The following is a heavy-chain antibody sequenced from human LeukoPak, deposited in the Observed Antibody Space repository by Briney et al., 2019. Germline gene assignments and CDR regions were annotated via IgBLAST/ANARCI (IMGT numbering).Heavy chain of an antibody. Sequence: SQTLSLTCAISGDSVSSNSAAWNWIRQSPSRGLEWLGRTYYRSKWYNDYGVSVKSRITINPDTSKNQFCLQLNSVTPEDTAEYYCARDRWANWNYVDYWGQGTLVTVSS. D-gene: IGHD1-20*01. J-gene: IGHJ4*02. CDR2: TYYRSKWYN. V-gene: IGHV6-1*01. CDR1: GDSVSSNSAA. CDR3: ARDRWANWNYVDY.